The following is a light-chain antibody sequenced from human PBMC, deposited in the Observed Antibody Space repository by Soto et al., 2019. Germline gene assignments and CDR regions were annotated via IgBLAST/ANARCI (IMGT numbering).Light chain of an antibody. J-gene: IGLJ2*01. CDR3: TSYVGSNKVV. CDR2: EVS. CDR1: SSDVGGYNY. Sequence: QSALTQPPSASGSPGQSVTISCTGTSSDVGGYNYVTWYQQHPGKAPKLIIYEVSKRPSGVPDRFSGSKSGNTASLTVSGLQAEDEADYYCTSYVGSNKVVFGGGTKVTVL. V-gene: IGLV2-8*01.